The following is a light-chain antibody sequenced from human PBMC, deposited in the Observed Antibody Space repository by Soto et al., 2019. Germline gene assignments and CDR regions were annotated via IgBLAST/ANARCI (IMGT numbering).Light chain of an antibody. CDR3: QQAASLPIT. V-gene: IGKV1-12*01. CDR1: QAISSS. J-gene: IGKJ5*01. CDR2: DAS. Sequence: DIQMTQSPSSVSAFVGDTVTLTCRASQAISSSLAWYQQKPGKAPNLLMFDASSLQSGVPSRFSGSGSGTDFTLTISGLQPEDCGTYYCQQAASLPITFGQGTRLYI.